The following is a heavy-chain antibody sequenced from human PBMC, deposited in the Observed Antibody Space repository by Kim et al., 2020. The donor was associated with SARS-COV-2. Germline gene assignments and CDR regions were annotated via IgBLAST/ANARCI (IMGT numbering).Heavy chain of an antibody. CDR3: VRGTAGVGDYYYVMDV. CDR1: GFSFGKYS. Sequence: GGSLRLSCAASGFSFGKYSMNWVRQAPGKGLEWVSYISIGNSPIYHGDSEKSRFTISRNDAKNSLYLQMNSLRAEDSAEYYCVRGTAGVGDYYYVMDVWG. V-gene: IGHV3-48*04. J-gene: IGHJ6*01. CDR2: ISIGNSPI. D-gene: IGHD6-13*01.